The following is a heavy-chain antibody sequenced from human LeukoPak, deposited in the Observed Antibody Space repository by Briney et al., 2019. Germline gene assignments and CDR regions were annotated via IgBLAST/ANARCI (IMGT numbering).Heavy chain of an antibody. CDR2: INSDGSST. CDR3: ASDFWSGYYTPMGVNY. Sequence: GGSLRLSCAASGFTFSSYWMHWVRQAPGKGLVWVSRINSDGSSTSYADSVKGRFTISKDNAKNTLYLQMNSLRAEDTAVYYCASDFWSGYYTPMGVNYWGQGTLVTVSS. V-gene: IGHV3-74*01. D-gene: IGHD3-3*01. J-gene: IGHJ4*02. CDR1: GFTFSSYW.